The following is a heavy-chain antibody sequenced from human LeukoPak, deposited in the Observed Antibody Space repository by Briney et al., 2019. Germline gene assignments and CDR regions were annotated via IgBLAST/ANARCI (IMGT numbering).Heavy chain of an antibody. CDR2: IYHSGST. CDR3: ARLLRDTAMLYFDY. J-gene: IGHJ4*02. D-gene: IGHD5-18*01. CDR1: GYSISSGYY. Sequence: SETLSLTCTVSGYSISSGYYWGWIRQPPGKGLEWIGSIYHSGSTYYNPSLKSRVTISVDTSKNQFSLKLSSVTAADTAVYYCARLLRDTAMLYFDYWGQGTLVTVSS. V-gene: IGHV4-38-2*02.